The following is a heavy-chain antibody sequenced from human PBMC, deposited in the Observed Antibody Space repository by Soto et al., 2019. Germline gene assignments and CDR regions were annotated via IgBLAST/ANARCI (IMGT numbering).Heavy chain of an antibody. J-gene: IGHJ4*02. V-gene: IGHV3-21*01. Sequence: GGSKRVCKGASGLNFRSYSMNLVRQKQGKGLEWVSSISSSSSYIYYADSVKGRFTISRDNAKNSLYLQMNSLRAEDTAVYYCARAGDYICGSYRRLKFFDYWGQRTLVPVSS. CDR2: ISSSSSYI. CDR3: ARAGDYICGSYRRLKFFDY. CDR1: GLNFRSYS. D-gene: IGHD3-16*02.